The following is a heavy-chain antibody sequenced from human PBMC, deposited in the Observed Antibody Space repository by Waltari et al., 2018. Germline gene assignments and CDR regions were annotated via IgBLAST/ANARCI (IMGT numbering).Heavy chain of an antibody. CDR1: GGTFSSYA. J-gene: IGHJ4*02. CDR2: IIPIFGTA. CDR3: ALLISTGVSLELRPFDY. D-gene: IGHD1-7*01. Sequence: QVQLVQSGAEVKKPGSSVKVSCKASGGTFSSYAISWVRQAPGQGLEWMGGIIPIFGTANYAQKFQGRVTITADESTSTAYMELSSLRSEDTAVYYCALLISTGVSLELRPFDYWGQGTLVTVSS. V-gene: IGHV1-69*19.